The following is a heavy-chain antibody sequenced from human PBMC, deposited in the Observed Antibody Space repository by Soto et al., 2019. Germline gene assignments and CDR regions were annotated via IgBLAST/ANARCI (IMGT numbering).Heavy chain of an antibody. CDR1: GFTFSSYS. D-gene: IGHD1-26*01. V-gene: IGHV3-21*01. CDR3: ARVSEWELLRSFDY. J-gene: IGHJ4*02. CDR2: ISSSSSYV. Sequence: EVQLVESGGGLVKPGGSLRLSCAASGFTFSSYSMNWVRQAPGKGLEWVSSISSSSSYVYYADSVKGRFTISRDNAKNSLYLQMNSLRAEDTAVYYCARVSEWELLRSFDYWGQGTLVTVSS.